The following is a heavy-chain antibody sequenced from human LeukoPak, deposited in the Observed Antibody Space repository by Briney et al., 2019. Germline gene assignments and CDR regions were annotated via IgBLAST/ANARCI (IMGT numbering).Heavy chain of an antibody. D-gene: IGHD6-13*01. CDR3: ASRVNAAAGPYYYYMDA. J-gene: IGHJ6*03. V-gene: IGHV3-66*01. CDR2: IYSGGST. Sequence: GGSLRLSCAASGFTFSDYAMHWVRQAPGKGLEWVSVIYSGGSTYYADSVKGRFTISRDNSKNTLYLQMNSLRAEDTAVYYCASRVNAAAGPYYYYMDAWGKGTTVTISS. CDR1: GFTFSDYA.